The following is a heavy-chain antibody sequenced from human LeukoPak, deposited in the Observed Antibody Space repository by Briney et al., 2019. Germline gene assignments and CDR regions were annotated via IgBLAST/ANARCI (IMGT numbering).Heavy chain of an antibody. J-gene: IGHJ4*02. CDR1: GGSISSSSYY. CDR3: ARGFVSDY. V-gene: IGHV4-39*07. D-gene: IGHD3-3*01. CDR2: IYYSGST. Sequence: PSETLSLTCTVSGGSISSSSYYWGWIRQPPGKGLEWIGSIYYSGSTYYNPSLKSRVTISVDTSKNQFSLKLSSVTAADTAVYYCARGFVSDYWGQGTLLTVSS.